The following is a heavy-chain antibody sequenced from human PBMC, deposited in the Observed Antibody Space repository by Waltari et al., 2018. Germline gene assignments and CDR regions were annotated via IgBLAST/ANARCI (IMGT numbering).Heavy chain of an antibody. CDR1: GYSISSGYY. J-gene: IGHJ4*02. V-gene: IGHV4-38-2*01. D-gene: IGHD3-3*01. Sequence: QVQLQESGPGLVKPSETLSLTCVVSGYSISSGYYWGWIRPPPGKGLERIGSIYHSGSTYYNPSLKSRVTMSIDTSRNQFSLKLTSVTAADTAVYYCARHGTRITMTSSFHYWGQGTLVTVSS. CDR3: ARHGTRITMTSSFHY. CDR2: IYHSGST.